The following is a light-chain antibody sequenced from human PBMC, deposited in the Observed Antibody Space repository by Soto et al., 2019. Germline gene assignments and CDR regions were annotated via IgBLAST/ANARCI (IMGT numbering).Light chain of an antibody. CDR2: GAS. Sequence: MTQSPSTLSVSPGERATLSCRASQSVSSNLVWYQQKPGQAPRLLIYGASTRVTGIPARFSGSGSGTEFTLTICSLQSEDFAVYYCQQYHNWWTFGQGTKVDI. CDR3: QQYHNWWT. V-gene: IGKV3-15*01. CDR1: QSVSSN. J-gene: IGKJ1*01.